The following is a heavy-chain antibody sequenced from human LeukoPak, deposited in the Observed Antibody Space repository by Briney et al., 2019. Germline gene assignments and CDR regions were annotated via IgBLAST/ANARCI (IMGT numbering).Heavy chain of an antibody. Sequence: GGSLRLSCAASGFTFSSYAMSWVRQTPGKGLEWVSAVSGYGDRTYYADSVKGRFTISRDNSKNTLYLQMNSLRAEDTAVYYCAKDRGYSYGPDQYYFDYWGQGTLVTVSS. CDR2: VSGYGDRT. J-gene: IGHJ4*02. CDR3: AKDRGYSYGPDQYYFDY. V-gene: IGHV3-23*01. CDR1: GFTFSSYA. D-gene: IGHD5-18*01.